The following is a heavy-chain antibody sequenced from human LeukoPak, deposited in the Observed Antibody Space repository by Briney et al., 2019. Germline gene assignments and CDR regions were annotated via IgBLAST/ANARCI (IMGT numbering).Heavy chain of an antibody. CDR2: IYYSGST. CDR3: ARTYFNWFDP. V-gene: IGHV4-61*01. D-gene: IGHD3-10*01. Sequence: SETLTLTCTVSGGSISSSSYYWSWIRQPPGKGLEWIGYIYYSGSTNYNPSLKSRVTISIDTSKNQFSLKLSSVTAADTAVYYCARTYFNWFDPWGQGTLVTVSS. J-gene: IGHJ5*02. CDR1: GGSISSSSYY.